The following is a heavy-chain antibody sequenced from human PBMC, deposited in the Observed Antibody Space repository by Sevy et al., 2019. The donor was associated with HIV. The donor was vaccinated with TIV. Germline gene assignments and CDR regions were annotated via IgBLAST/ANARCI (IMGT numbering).Heavy chain of an antibody. Sequence: GGSLRLSCAASGFTFRKYSMSWVRLPPGKGLEWVSTLSFGCGEINYADSVKGRFTISRDNSKSSVYLQMNNLRPEDTAVYYCAREGCTKPHDYWGQGTLVTVSS. CDR2: LSFGCGEI. J-gene: IGHJ4*02. V-gene: IGHV3-23*01. D-gene: IGHD2-8*01. CDR3: AREGCTKPHDY. CDR1: GFTFRKYS.